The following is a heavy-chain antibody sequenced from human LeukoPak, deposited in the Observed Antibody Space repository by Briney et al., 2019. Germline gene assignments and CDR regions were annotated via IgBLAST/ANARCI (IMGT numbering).Heavy chain of an antibody. D-gene: IGHD1-26*01. V-gene: IGHV3-30*02. Sequence: PGGSLRLSCAASGFTFSSYGMHWVRQAPGKGLEWVAFIRYDGSNKYYADSVKGRFTISRDNSKNTLYLQMNSLRAEDTAVYYCAKARGRPWDAFDIWGQGTMVTVSS. J-gene: IGHJ3*02. CDR3: AKARGRPWDAFDI. CDR1: GFTFSSYG. CDR2: IRYDGSNK.